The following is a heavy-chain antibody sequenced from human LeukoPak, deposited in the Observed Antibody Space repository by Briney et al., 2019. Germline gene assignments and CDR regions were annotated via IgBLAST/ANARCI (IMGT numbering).Heavy chain of an antibody. Sequence: GGSLRLSCAASGFTFSSYGMHGLRQAPGKGLEWVAVISYDGSNKYYADSVKGRFTISRDNSKNTLYLQMNSPRAEDTAVYYCAKDRYYDSSGYYSYWGQGTLVTVSS. J-gene: IGHJ4*02. CDR2: ISYDGSNK. V-gene: IGHV3-30*18. D-gene: IGHD3-22*01. CDR1: GFTFSSYG. CDR3: AKDRYYDSSGYYSY.